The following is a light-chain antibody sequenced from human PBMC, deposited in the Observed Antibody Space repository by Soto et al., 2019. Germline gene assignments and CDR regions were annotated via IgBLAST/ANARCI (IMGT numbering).Light chain of an antibody. CDR2: AAS. V-gene: IGKV3-20*01. CDR3: QQYTGSPPVYT. J-gene: IGKJ2*01. Sequence: EIVLTQSPGTLSLSPGERATLSCRASQSVTSRYLAWYQQKPGQAPRLLMYAASTRATGIPDRFSGSESWTDFTLTISRLEPEDFAVYYCQQYTGSPPVYTFGQGTKLEI. CDR1: QSVTSRY.